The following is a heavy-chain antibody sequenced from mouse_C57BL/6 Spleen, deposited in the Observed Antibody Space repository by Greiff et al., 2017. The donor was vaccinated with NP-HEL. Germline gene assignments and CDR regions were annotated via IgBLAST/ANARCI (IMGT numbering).Heavy chain of an antibody. D-gene: IGHD2-4*01. J-gene: IGHJ4*01. CDR1: GYTFTSYG. Sequence: VQLQQSGAELARPGASVKLSCKASGYTFTSYGISWVKQRTGQGLEWIGEIYPRSGNTYYNEKFKGKATLTADNSSSTAYMALRSRTSADAAVYFRAREGYEYDVAMDYWGQGTSVTVSS. CDR2: IYPRSGNT. V-gene: IGHV1-81*01. CDR3: AREGYEYDVAMDY.